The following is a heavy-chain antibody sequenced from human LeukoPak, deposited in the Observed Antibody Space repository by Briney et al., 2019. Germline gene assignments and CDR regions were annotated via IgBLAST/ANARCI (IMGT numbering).Heavy chain of an antibody. J-gene: IGHJ3*02. Sequence: PGGSLRLSCAASGFTFSSYAMHWVRQAPGKGLEWVAVISYDGSNKYYADSVKGRFIISRDNSKNTLYLQMNSLRAEDTAVYYCARDRLGGGAFDIWGQGTMVTVSS. CDR1: GFTFSSYA. CDR3: ARDRLGGGAFDI. V-gene: IGHV3-30*04. D-gene: IGHD3-16*01. CDR2: ISYDGSNK.